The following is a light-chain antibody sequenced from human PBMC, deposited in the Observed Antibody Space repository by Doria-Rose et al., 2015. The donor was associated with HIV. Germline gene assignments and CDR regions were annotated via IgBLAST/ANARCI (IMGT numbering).Light chain of an antibody. CDR1: QTVSTH. Sequence: TQAPSSPSASIGDRVTITCPASQTVSTHLNWFQREPGKAPKLLIYAASRLQSGVPSRFSGSGSGTDFTLTISGLQPGDFATYYGQQTYSSPTWTFGQGTKVE. CDR2: AAS. V-gene: IGKV1-39*01. J-gene: IGKJ1*01. CDR3: QQTYSSPTWT.